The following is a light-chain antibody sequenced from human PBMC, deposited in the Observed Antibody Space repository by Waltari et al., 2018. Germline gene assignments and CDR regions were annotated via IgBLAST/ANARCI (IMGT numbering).Light chain of an antibody. Sequence: VSWYQQHPGNVPTLLVFYVTHRPSGVSDRFSGSKSGNTSSLTISGLQAEDECDYYCSTYTTGVVFGGGTKLTVL. J-gene: IGLJ2*01. CDR2: YVT. CDR3: STYTTGVV. V-gene: IGLV2-14*03.